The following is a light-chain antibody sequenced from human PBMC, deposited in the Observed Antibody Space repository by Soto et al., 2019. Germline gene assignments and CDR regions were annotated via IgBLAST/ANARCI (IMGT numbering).Light chain of an antibody. CDR1: TGTVTSTHY. CDR2: DAY. Sequence: QAVVTQEPSVTVSPGGTVTLTCGSSTGTVTSTHYPYWFQQKPGQAPKTLIYDAYKKHSGTPARFSGSLLGGKAALTLSGAQHEDEAEYYCWLFYSDTRIFGGGTQLTVL. V-gene: IGLV7-46*01. CDR3: WLFYSDTRI. J-gene: IGLJ2*01.